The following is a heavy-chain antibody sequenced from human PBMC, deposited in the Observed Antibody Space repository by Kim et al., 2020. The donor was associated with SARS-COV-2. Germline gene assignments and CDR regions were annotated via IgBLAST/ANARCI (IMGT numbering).Heavy chain of an antibody. Sequence: GESLKISCKGSGYSFTSYWISWVRQMPGKGLEWMGRIAPSDSYTNSSPSFQGHVTISADKSISTAYLQWSSLKASDTAMYYCASSLGYAAAGYNWFDPWGQGTLVTVSS. CDR2: IAPSDSYT. D-gene: IGHD6-13*01. CDR3: ASSLGYAAAGYNWFDP. V-gene: IGHV5-10-1*01. CDR1: GYSFTSYW. J-gene: IGHJ5*02.